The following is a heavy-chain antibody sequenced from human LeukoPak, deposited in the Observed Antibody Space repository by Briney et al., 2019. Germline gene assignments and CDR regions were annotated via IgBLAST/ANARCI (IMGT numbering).Heavy chain of an antibody. J-gene: IGHJ4*02. CDR2: IYENGGTT. CDR1: GFTFRSHA. V-gene: IGHV3-23*01. CDR3: AKDFRIGYSAHFDY. Sequence: GGSLRLSCVGSGFTFRSHAMSGVREAPEKGLEFVSGIYENGGTTYYADSVKGRFSISRDNSKNTLYLQMDSLRGEDTAVYYCAKDFRIGYSAHFDYWGQGALVTVSS. D-gene: IGHD2-21*01.